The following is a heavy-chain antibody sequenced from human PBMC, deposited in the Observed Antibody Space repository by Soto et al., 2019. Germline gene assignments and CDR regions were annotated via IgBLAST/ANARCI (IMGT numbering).Heavy chain of an antibody. CDR3: AKEQLERHFGFDY. CDR1: GFTFSTYA. CDR2: VSASGLNT. V-gene: IGHV3-23*01. D-gene: IGHD1-1*01. J-gene: IGHJ4*02. Sequence: PGGSLRLSCAASGFTFSTYAMAWVRQAPGKGLEWVSGVSASGLNTDYADPVKGRFTISRDNSKNTLYLQMTSLRAEDTAIYFCAKEQLERHFGFDYWGRGSLVTVSS.